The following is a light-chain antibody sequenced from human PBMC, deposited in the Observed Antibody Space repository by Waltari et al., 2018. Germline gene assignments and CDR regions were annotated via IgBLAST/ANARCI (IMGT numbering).Light chain of an antibody. CDR2: VNG. V-gene: IGLV1-40*01. Sequence: QSVLTQPPSVSGAPGQRVTISCTGRSSNIGAGYDVHWYQQLPGTAPKLLIFVNGNRPSGVPDRFSGSKSGTSASLAITGLQPEDEADYYCQSYDSSLTGSVFGGGTKVTVL. J-gene: IGLJ2*01. CDR3: QSYDSSLTGSV. CDR1: SSNIGAGYD.